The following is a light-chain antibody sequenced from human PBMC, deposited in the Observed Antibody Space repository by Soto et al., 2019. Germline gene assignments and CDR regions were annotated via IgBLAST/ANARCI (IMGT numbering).Light chain of an antibody. Sequence: QSALTQPRSVSGSPGQSVTISCTGTSSDFGGYNYVSWYQQHPGKAPKLMICDVSKRPSGVPDRFSGSKSGNTASLTISNLQAVHEGDYYCCSYGGSYTFVVFGGGTKLTVL. CDR2: DVS. CDR3: CSYGGSYTFVV. CDR1: SSDFGGYNY. V-gene: IGLV2-11*01. J-gene: IGLJ2*01.